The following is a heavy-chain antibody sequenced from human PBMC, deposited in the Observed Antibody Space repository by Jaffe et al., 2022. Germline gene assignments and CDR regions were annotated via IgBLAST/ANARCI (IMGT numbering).Heavy chain of an antibody. D-gene: IGHD6-19*01. CDR2: ISSSGSSI. CDR1: GFTFSSYE. Sequence: EVQLVESGGGLVQPGGSLRLSCAASGFTFSSYEMNWVRQAPGKGLEWVSYISSSGSSIYYADSVKGRFTISRDNAKNSLYLQMNSLRAEDTAVYYCARVGSSGWSYYYYYYMDVWGKGTTVTVSS. J-gene: IGHJ6*03. V-gene: IGHV3-48*03. CDR3: ARVGSSGWSYYYYYYMDV.